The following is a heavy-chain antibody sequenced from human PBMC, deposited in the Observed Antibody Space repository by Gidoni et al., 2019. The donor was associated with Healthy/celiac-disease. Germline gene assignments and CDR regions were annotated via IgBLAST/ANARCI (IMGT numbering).Heavy chain of an antibody. CDR1: GFTFSSYW. J-gene: IGHJ4*02. CDR3: ARDGELLTLPFDY. V-gene: IGHV3-7*03. D-gene: IGHD1-26*01. CDR2: IKQDGSEK. Sequence: EVQLVESGGGLVQPGGSLRLSCAASGFTFSSYWMSWVRQAPWKGLEWVANIKQDGSEKYYVDSVKGRFTISRDNAKNSLYLQMNSLRAEDTAVYYCARDGELLTLPFDYWGQGTLVTVSS.